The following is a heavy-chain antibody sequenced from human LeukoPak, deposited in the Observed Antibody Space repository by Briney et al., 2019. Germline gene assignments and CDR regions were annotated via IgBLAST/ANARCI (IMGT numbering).Heavy chain of an antibody. V-gene: IGHV3-30*04. CDR2: ISYDGSNK. D-gene: IGHD6-6*01. J-gene: IGHJ4*02. CDR3: ARDPGSGNIAARRRY. Sequence: GGSLRLSCAASGFTFSSYAMHWVRQAPGKGLEWVAVISYDGSNKYYADSVKGRFTISRDNSKNTLYLQMNSLRAEDTAVYYCARDPGSGNIAARRRYWGQGTLVTVSS. CDR1: GFTFSSYA.